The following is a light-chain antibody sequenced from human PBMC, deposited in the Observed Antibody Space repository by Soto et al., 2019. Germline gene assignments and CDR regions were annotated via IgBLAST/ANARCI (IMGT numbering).Light chain of an antibody. Sequence: QSVLTQPASVSGSPGQSITISCTGTSSDVGGYNYVSWYQQHLGKAPKLMIYDVSNRPSGVSNRFSGSKSGNTASLTISGLQAEDEADYYCSSYTSSYVVFGGGTKVTVL. CDR1: SSDVGGYNY. CDR2: DVS. V-gene: IGLV2-14*01. CDR3: SSYTSSYVV. J-gene: IGLJ2*01.